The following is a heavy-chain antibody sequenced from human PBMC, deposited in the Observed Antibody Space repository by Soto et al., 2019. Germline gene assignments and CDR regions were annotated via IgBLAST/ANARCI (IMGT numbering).Heavy chain of an antibody. J-gene: IGHJ3*02. CDR1: GGSFSRYA. D-gene: IGHD6-13*01. Sequence: SVKVACKASGGSFSRYAGSWVRQAPGQGLEWMGGIIPIFGTANYAQKFQGRVTITADESTSTAYMELSSLRSEDTAVYYCAREFGYSSSWEAPDGAFDIWGQGTMVTVSS. V-gene: IGHV1-69*13. CDR2: IIPIFGTA. CDR3: AREFGYSSSWEAPDGAFDI.